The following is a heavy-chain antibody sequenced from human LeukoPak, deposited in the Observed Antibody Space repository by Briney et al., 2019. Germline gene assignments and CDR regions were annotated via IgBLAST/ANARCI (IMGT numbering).Heavy chain of an antibody. Sequence: QPGGSLRLSCAASGFTISSYAMSWVRQAPGKGLEWVSAISGSGGSTYYADSVKGRLTISRDNSKNTLYLQMNSLRAEDTAVYYCAKDYLAQLAYFDYWGQGTLVTVSS. CDR2: ISGSGGST. V-gene: IGHV3-23*01. D-gene: IGHD1-1*01. CDR1: GFTISSYA. CDR3: AKDYLAQLAYFDY. J-gene: IGHJ4*02.